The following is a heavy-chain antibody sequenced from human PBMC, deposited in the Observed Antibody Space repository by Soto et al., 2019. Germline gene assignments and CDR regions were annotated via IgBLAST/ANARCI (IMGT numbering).Heavy chain of an antibody. CDR2: IVVGSGNT. J-gene: IGHJ6*02. CDR1: GFTFTSSA. D-gene: IGHD3-3*01. CDR3: AADQTHANYYFWSGYSPDEYYYYGMDV. Sequence: ASVKVSFKASGFTFTSSAVQWVRQARGQRLEWIGWIVVGSGNTNYAQKFQERVTITRDMSTSTAYMELSSLRSEDTAVYYCAADQTHANYYFWSGYSPDEYYYYGMDVWGQGTTVTVSS. V-gene: IGHV1-58*01.